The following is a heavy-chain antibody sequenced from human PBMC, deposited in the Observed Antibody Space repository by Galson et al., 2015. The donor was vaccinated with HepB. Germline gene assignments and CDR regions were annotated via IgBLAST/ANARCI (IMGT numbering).Heavy chain of an antibody. Sequence: PALVKPTQTLTLTCTFSGFSLSTSGMCVSWIRQPPGKALEWLARIDWDDDKYYSTSLKTRLTISKDTSKNQVVLTMTNMDPVDTATYYCARGITMVRGVIIERVYYYYYCMDVWGQGTTVTVSS. D-gene: IGHD3-10*01. CDR1: GFSLSTSGMC. V-gene: IGHV2-70*11. J-gene: IGHJ6*02. CDR2: IDWDDDK. CDR3: ARGITMVRGVIIERVYYYYYCMDV.